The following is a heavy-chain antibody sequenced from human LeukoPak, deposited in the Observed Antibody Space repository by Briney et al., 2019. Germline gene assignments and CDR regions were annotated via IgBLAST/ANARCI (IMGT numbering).Heavy chain of an antibody. CDR2: INHSGST. CDR3: ARAAGVEIATTFDY. CDR1: GGSFSGYY. D-gene: IGHD5-24*01. Sequence: SETLSLTCAVYGGSFSGYYWSWIRQPPGKGLEWIGEINHSGSTKYNPSLKSRVTISVDTSKNQFSLNLSSVTAADTAVYYCARAAGVEIATTFDYWGQGTLVTVSS. V-gene: IGHV4-34*01. J-gene: IGHJ4*02.